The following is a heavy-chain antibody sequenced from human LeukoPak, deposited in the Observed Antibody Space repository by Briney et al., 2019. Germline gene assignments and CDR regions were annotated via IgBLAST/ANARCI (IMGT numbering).Heavy chain of an antibody. CDR3: AKVGYYDSSGYYYDVALDY. J-gene: IGHJ4*02. D-gene: IGHD3-22*01. Sequence: GGSLRLSCAASGFTFSSYEMNWVRQAPGKGLEWVSYISSSGSTIYYADSVKGRFTISRDNSKNTLYLQMNSLRAEDTAVYYCAKVGYYDSSGYYYDVALDYWGQGTLVTVSS. V-gene: IGHV3-48*03. CDR2: ISSSGSTI. CDR1: GFTFSSYE.